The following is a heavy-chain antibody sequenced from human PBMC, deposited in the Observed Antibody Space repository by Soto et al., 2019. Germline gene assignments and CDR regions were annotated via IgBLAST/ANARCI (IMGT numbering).Heavy chain of an antibody. CDR1: GGSISSGGYY. D-gene: IGHD2-2*01. Sequence: SETLSLTCTVSGGSISSGGYYWSWIRQHPGKGLEWIGYIYYSGSTYYNPSLKSRVTISVDTSKNQFSLKLSSVTAADTAVYYCARDSTVYYYGMDVWGQGTTVTVSS. V-gene: IGHV4-31*03. J-gene: IGHJ6*02. CDR2: IYYSGST. CDR3: ARDSTVYYYGMDV.